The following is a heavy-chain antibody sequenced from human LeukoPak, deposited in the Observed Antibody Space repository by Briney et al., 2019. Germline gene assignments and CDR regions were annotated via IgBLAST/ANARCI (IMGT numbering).Heavy chain of an antibody. Sequence: PSETLSLTCTVSGVSIDSGDYYWSWIRRPPGKGLEWIGYIYHTGSSYYNPPLRSRVTMSLDTSKNQFSLNLSSVTAADTAVYYCARDGSLWLGDYYGIDVWGPGATVTVSS. CDR3: ARDGSLWLGDYYGIDV. D-gene: IGHD5-18*01. V-gene: IGHV4-30-4*01. CDR1: GVSIDSGDYY. CDR2: IYHTGSS. J-gene: IGHJ6*02.